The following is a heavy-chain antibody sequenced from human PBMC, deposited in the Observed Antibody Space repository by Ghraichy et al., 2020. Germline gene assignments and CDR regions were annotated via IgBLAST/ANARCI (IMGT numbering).Heavy chain of an antibody. Sequence: ASVKVSCKASGYTFTSYAMHWVRQAPGQRLEWMGWINAGNGNTKYSQKFQGRVTITRDTSASTAYMELSSLRSEDTAVYYCARDGAENDYGDDVYYYYGMDVWGQGTTVTVSS. J-gene: IGHJ6*02. V-gene: IGHV1-3*01. CDR2: INAGNGNT. CDR1: GYTFTSYA. D-gene: IGHD4-17*01. CDR3: ARDGAENDYGDDVYYYYGMDV.